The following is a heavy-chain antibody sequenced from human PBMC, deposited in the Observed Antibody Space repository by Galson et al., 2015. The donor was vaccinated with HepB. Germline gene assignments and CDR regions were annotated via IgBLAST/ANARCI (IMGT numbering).Heavy chain of an antibody. CDR3: ARVGIRFLEWSRFDY. J-gene: IGHJ4*02. Sequence: SVKVSCKASGYTLTSYAMHWVRQAPGQRLEWMGWINAGNGNTKYSQKFQGRVTITRDTSASTAYMELSSLRSEDTAVYYCARVGIRFLEWSRFDYWGQGTLVTVSS. D-gene: IGHD3-3*01. CDR1: GYTLTSYA. CDR2: INAGNGNT. V-gene: IGHV1-3*01.